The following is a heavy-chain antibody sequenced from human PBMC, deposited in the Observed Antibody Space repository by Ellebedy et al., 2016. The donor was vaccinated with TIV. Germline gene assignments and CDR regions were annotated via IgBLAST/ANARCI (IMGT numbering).Heavy chain of an antibody. Sequence: GGSLRLXXAASGFTFSNYGIHWVRQAPGKGLEWVAVISYDGSNKYYADSVKGRFTISRDNSRNTLYLQMNSLRAEDTAVYYCVKEAGAEFDYWGQGTLVTVSS. CDR3: VKEAGAEFDY. J-gene: IGHJ4*02. D-gene: IGHD6-13*01. CDR2: ISYDGSNK. CDR1: GFTFSNYG. V-gene: IGHV3-30*18.